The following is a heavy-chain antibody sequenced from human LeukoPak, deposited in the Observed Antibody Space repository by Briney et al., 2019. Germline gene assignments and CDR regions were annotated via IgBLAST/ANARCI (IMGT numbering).Heavy chain of an antibody. CDR1: GGIFTSYA. D-gene: IGHD3-10*01. J-gene: IGHJ3*02. Sequence: SVKVSCKASGGIFTSYAINWVRQAPGQGLEWMGRIIPILGIANYAQKFQGRVTITADKSTSTAYMELSSLRSEDTAVYYCARGPSQWFGESAFDIWGQGTMVTVSS. CDR2: IIPILGIA. CDR3: ARGPSQWFGESAFDI. V-gene: IGHV1-69*04.